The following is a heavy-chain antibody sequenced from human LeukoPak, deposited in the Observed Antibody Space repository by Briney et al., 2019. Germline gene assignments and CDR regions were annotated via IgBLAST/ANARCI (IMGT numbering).Heavy chain of an antibody. V-gene: IGHV4-4*02. D-gene: IGHD1-1*01. J-gene: IGHJ4*02. CDR1: GGSISSNNW. CDR2: IYHSGSP. Sequence: PSQTLSLTCAVSGGSISSNNWWGWVREPPGKGLEWIGEIYHSGSPNYNPSLKSRVTISVDKSRNHFSLNLSSVTAADTAVYYCARVNINNWHSCDYWGQGTLVTVSS. CDR3: ARVNINNWHSCDY.